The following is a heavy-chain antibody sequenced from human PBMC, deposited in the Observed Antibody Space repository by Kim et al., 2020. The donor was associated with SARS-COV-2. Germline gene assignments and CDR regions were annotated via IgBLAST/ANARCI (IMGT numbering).Heavy chain of an antibody. CDR1: GGSFSDSF. J-gene: IGHJ4*02. Sequence: SETLSLTCAVYGGSFSDSFWSWVRQPPGKGLEWIGEINHSGSTNYNPSLKSRVTISIDTSKKQFSLNLNSVTAADTAVYYCATNLIYWGQGTLVTVSS. D-gene: IGHD7-27*01. CDR2: INHSGST. V-gene: IGHV4-34*01. CDR3: ATNLIY.